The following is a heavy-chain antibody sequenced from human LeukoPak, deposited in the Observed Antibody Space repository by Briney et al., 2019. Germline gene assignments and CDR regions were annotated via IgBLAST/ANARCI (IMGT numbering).Heavy chain of an antibody. Sequence: SVKLSFKASGGTFSSYAISWVRQAPGQGLEWMGGIIPIFGTANYAQKFQGRVTITADESTSTAYMELSSLRSEDTAVYYCARRSPDCGGDCYDDYWGQGTLVTVSS. J-gene: IGHJ4*02. V-gene: IGHV1-69*13. CDR1: GGTFSSYA. CDR3: ARRSPDCGGDCYDDY. D-gene: IGHD2-21*02. CDR2: IIPIFGTA.